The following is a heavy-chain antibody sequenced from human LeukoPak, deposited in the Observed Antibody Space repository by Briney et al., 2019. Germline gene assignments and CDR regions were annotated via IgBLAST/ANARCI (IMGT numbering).Heavy chain of an antibody. Sequence: PGGSLRLSCVASGFTFSDYYMSWLRQAPGKGLECVSYISSSGGTIYYADSVKGRFTISRDNAKNSMYLQMNSLRAEDTAVYYCARDREPTDTFDIWGQGTMVTVSS. CDR1: GFTFSDYY. CDR3: ARDREPTDTFDI. D-gene: IGHD1-26*01. V-gene: IGHV3-11*01. CDR2: ISSSGGTI. J-gene: IGHJ3*02.